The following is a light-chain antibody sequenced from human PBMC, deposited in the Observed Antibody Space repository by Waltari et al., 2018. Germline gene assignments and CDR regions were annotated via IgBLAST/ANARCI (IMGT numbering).Light chain of an antibody. V-gene: IGKV1-5*03. Sequence: DIQMTQSPSTLSASIGDRVIITCRASQSITSWLAWYQQKPGKAPKLLIHKASTLESGVPSRFSGSGSATEFTLTISSLQPDDFATYYCQQYNSYPLTFGGGTKVEI. CDR3: QQYNSYPLT. CDR2: KAS. J-gene: IGKJ4*01. CDR1: QSITSW.